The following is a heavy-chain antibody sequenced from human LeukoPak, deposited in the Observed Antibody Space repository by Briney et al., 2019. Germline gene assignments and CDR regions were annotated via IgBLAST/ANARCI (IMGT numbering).Heavy chain of an antibody. J-gene: IGHJ6*02. CDR1: GGSFSSYY. CDR2: INHSGGST. V-gene: IGHV4-34*01. D-gene: IGHD2/OR15-2a*01. CDR3: ARGLHGVIIVYYYYVMDV. Sequence: SETLSLTCAVYGGSFSSYYWSWIRQPPGKGLEWIGEINHSGGSTNYNPTFKSRAAISLDTSKNQFSLRLSSVTAADTAVRYCARGLHGVIIVYYYYVMDVWGQGTTVTASS.